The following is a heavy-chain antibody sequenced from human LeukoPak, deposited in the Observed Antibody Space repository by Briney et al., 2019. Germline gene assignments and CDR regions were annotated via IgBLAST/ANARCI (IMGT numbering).Heavy chain of an antibody. CDR1: GYTFTGYY. J-gene: IGHJ4*02. V-gene: IGHV1-8*03. CDR3: ARAYSSGWFDFDY. Sequence: ASVKVSCKASGYTFTGYYMHWVRQAPGQGLEWMGWMNPNSGNTGYAQKFQGRVTITRNNSISTAYMELSSLRSEDTAVYYCARAYSSGWFDFDYWGQGTLVTVSS. D-gene: IGHD6-19*01. CDR2: MNPNSGNT.